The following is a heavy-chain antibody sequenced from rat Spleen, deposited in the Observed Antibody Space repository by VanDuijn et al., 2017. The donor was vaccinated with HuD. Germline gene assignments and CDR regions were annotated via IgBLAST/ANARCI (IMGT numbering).Heavy chain of an antibody. V-gene: IGHV3-1*01. CDR3: TRGLSMSSTNYYYALFAY. D-gene: IGHD1-6*01. J-gene: IGHJ3*01. Sequence: EVQLQESGPGLVKPSQSLSLTCSVTGYSITSNYWGWIRKFPGNKMEWMGYMSYSGSTSYNPSLKSRISITRDTSKNQFFLKFNSVTTEDTATYYCTRGLSMSSTNYYYALFAYWGQGTLVTVSS. CDR1: GYSITSNY. CDR2: MSYSGST.